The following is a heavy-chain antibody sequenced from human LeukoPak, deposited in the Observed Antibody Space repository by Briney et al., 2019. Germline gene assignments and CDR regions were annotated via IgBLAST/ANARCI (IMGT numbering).Heavy chain of an antibody. Sequence: GGSLRLSCAASGFTLSSYSMNWVRQAPGKGLEWVSYISTTSRTIHYADSVKGRLTISRDNAKNSLYLQMNSLRAEDTAVYYCARGLDYYDSSGQYDYWGQGTLVTVSS. CDR2: ISTTSRTI. CDR1: GFTLSSYS. D-gene: IGHD3-22*01. J-gene: IGHJ4*02. V-gene: IGHV3-48*01. CDR3: ARGLDYYDSSGQYDY.